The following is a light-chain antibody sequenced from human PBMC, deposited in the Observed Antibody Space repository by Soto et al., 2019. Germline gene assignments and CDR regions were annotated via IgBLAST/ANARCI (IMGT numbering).Light chain of an antibody. CDR3: QQYNNWPPWT. CDR1: QSVSSN. Sequence: EIVMTQSPATLSVSPGERATLSCRASQSVSSNLAWYQQKPGQAPRLLIYGPSTRATGIPARFSGSGAGTACTLTISILQSEDFAVYYCQQYNNWPPWTFGQGTKVDIK. V-gene: IGKV3-15*01. CDR2: GPS. J-gene: IGKJ1*01.